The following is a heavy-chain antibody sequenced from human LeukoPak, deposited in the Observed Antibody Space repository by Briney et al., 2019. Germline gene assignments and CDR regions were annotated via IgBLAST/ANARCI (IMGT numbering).Heavy chain of an antibody. CDR3: ARDRGNWNYNWFDP. CDR1: GFTFSSYG. Sequence: GGSLRLSCAASGFTFSSYGMHWVRQAPGKGLEWVAVISYDGSNKYYADSVKGRFTISRDNSKNTLYLQMNSLRAEDTAVYYCARDRGNWNYNWFDPWGQGTLVTVSS. J-gene: IGHJ5*02. CDR2: ISYDGSNK. D-gene: IGHD1-7*01. V-gene: IGHV3-30*03.